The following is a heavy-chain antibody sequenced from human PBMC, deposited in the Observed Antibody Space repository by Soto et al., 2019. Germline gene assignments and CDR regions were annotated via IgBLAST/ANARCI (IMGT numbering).Heavy chain of an antibody. CDR2: ISSSSSTI. CDR1: GFTFSSYS. D-gene: IGHD2-15*01. J-gene: IGHJ6*02. CDR3: ARWKVGYCSGGSCYSDSGQEAYHGMDV. Sequence: PGGSLRLSCAASGFTFSSYSMNWVRQAPGKGLEWVSYISSSSSTIYYADSVKGRFTISRDNAKNSLYLQMNSLRDEDTAVYYCARWKVGYCSGGSCYSDSGQEAYHGMDVWGQGTTVTVSS. V-gene: IGHV3-48*02.